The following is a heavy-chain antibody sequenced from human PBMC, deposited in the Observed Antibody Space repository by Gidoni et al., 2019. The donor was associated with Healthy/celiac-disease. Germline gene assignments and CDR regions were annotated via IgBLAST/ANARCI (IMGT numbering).Heavy chain of an antibody. J-gene: IGHJ4*02. D-gene: IGHD4-17*01. CDR1: GFTFSSYS. Sequence: EVQLVASGGGLVQPGGSLRLSCAASGFTFSSYSMSWVRQAPGKGLEWVSAISGSGGSTYYADSVKGRFTISRDNSKNTLYLKRNSLRAEDTAVYYCAKARLRSVTWARGGFDYWGQGTLVTVSS. CDR2: ISGSGGST. V-gene: IGHV3-23*04. CDR3: AKARLRSVTWARGGFDY.